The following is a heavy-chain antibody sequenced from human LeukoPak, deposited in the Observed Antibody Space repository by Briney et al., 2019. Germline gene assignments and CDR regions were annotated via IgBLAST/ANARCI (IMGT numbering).Heavy chain of an antibody. CDR2: IYYSGSAGST. CDR3: VRSGGHSDFDY. Sequence: SETLSLTCSVSGDSINSGVSYWAWIRQPPGKGLEWIGTIYYSGSAGSTYYNPSLKSRVTISVDTSKNQFSLNLSSVTAADTAVYYCVRSGGHSDFDYWGQGTLVTVSS. J-gene: IGHJ4*02. D-gene: IGHD4-23*01. V-gene: IGHV4-39*01. CDR1: GDSINSGVSY.